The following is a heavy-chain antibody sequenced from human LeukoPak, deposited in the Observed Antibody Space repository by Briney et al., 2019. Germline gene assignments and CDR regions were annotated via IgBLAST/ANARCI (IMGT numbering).Heavy chain of an antibody. CDR2: INSDGSST. CDR3: ARVRGWSGPFDY. Sequence: GGSLRLSCAASGFTISSYWMHWVRQAPGKGLVWVSRINSDGSSTSYADSVKGRFTISRDNAKHSVDLQMNSLRAEDTAVYYCARVRGWSGPFDYWGQGTLVTVSS. J-gene: IGHJ4*02. V-gene: IGHV3-74*01. D-gene: IGHD6-19*01. CDR1: GFTISSYW.